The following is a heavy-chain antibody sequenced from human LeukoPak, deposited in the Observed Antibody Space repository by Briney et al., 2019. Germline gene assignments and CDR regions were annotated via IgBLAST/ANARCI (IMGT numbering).Heavy chain of an antibody. J-gene: IGHJ4*02. D-gene: IGHD6-19*01. CDR2: ITTKRSNYAT. CDR1: GFTFSDSD. Sequence: GGSLRLSCAASGFTFSDSDIHGVRQASGKGLEWVGRITTKRSNYATASTASVEGRFTISRHDSENTAYLQMNSLKTEDTALYYCTTYRSGHYWGQGTLVTVSS. V-gene: IGHV3-73*01. CDR3: TTYRSGHY.